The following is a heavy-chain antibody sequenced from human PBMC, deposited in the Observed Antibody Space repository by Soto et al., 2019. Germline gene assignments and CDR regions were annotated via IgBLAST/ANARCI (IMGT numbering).Heavy chain of an antibody. V-gene: IGHV1-3*01. CDR2: INAGNGNT. Sequence: QVQLVQSGAEVKKPGASVKVSCKASGYTFTSYAMHWVRQAPGQRLEWMGWINAGNGNTKYSQKFSGRVTITRDTXASXAXKELSSLRSEDTAVYYCARLRDYGGLEDYYYYGMDVWGQGTTVTVSS. D-gene: IGHD4-17*01. CDR3: ARLRDYGGLEDYYYYGMDV. J-gene: IGHJ6*02. CDR1: GYTFTSYA.